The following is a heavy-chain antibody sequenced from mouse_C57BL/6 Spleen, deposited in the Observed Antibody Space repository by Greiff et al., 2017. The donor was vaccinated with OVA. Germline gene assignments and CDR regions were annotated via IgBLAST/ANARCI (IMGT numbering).Heavy chain of an antibody. Sequence: EVQRVESGGGLVKPGGSLKLSCAASGFTFSDYEMHWVRQAPEKGLEWVAYISSGSSTIYYTDTVKGRFPISRDNAKNTLFLQMTSLRSEDTAMYYCASMVTTGYYYAMDYWGQGTSVTVSS. J-gene: IGHJ4*01. V-gene: IGHV5-17*01. CDR1: GFTFSDYE. CDR3: ASMVTTGYYYAMDY. CDR2: ISSGSSTI. D-gene: IGHD2-2*01.